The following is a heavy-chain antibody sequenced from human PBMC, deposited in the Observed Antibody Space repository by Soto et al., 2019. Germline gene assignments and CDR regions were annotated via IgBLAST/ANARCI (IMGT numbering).Heavy chain of an antibody. Sequence: SLRLSCVSSGFTFSRYWMSWVRQAPGKALEWVANIKQDGGEIHYVDSVKGRFTISRDNAKNSLFLQMNNLRAEDTAVYYCASRPPESSYYGVFDYWGPGTLVTVSS. D-gene: IGHD3-3*01. CDR1: GFTFSRYW. CDR3: ASRPPESSYYGVFDY. J-gene: IGHJ4*02. CDR2: IKQDGGEI. V-gene: IGHV3-7*03.